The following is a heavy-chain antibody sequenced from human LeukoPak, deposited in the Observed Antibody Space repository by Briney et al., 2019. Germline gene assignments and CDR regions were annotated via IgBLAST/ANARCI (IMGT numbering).Heavy chain of an antibody. CDR3: ARGDYGDY. CDR1: GYTFTTYG. J-gene: IGHJ4*02. CDR2: ISSYNGNT. V-gene: IGHV1-18*01. Sequence: ASVKVSCKASGYTFTTYGISWVRQAPGQGLEWMGWISSYNGNTNYAQKLQGRVTMTTDTSTSTAYMELRSLISDDPAVYSCARGDYGDYWGQGTLVTVSS.